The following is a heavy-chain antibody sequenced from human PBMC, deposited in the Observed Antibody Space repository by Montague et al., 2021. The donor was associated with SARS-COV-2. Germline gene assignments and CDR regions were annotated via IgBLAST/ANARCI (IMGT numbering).Heavy chain of an antibody. J-gene: IGHJ4*02. D-gene: IGHD6-13*01. CDR1: GDSVSSNSAT. CDR2: TYYRSMWKS. Sequence: CAISGDSVSSNSATWNWIRQSPSKGLEWLGRTYYRSMWKSDYARSVKGRIAINPDTSKNQFSLQLSSVTPEDTALYYCVRGIEAAGSYDYWGQETLVTVSS. V-gene: IGHV6-1*01. CDR3: VRGIEAAGSYDY.